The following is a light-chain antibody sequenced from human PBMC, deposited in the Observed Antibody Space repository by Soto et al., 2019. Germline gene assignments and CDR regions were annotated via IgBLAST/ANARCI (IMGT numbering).Light chain of an antibody. CDR2: DVS. V-gene: IGLV2-14*01. CDR1: SSDVGGYNY. J-gene: IGLJ1*01. Sequence: QSALTQPASVSGSSGQSITISCTGTSSDVGGYNYVSWYQQHPGKSPKLMIYDVSNRPSGVSNRFSGSKSGNTASLTISGLQAEDEADYYCSSYTSSSFYVFGTGTKVTVL. CDR3: SSYTSSSFYV.